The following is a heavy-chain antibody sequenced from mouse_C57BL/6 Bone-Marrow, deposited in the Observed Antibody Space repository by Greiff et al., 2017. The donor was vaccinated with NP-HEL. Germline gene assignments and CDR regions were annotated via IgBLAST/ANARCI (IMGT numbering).Heavy chain of an antibody. J-gene: IGHJ1*03. CDR1: GYTFTSYW. V-gene: IGHV1-61*01. CDR2: IYPSDSET. D-gene: IGHD2-4*01. Sequence: QVQLQQPGAELVRPGSSVKLSCKASGYTFTSYWMDWVKQRPGQGLEWIGNIYPSDSETHYNQKFKDKATLTVDKSSSTAYMQLSSLTSVDSAVYYCAREEGYDYGVWWYFDVWGTGTTVTVSS. CDR3: AREEGYDYGVWWYFDV.